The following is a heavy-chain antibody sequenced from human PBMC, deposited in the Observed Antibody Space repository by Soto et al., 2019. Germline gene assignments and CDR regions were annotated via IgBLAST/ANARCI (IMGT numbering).Heavy chain of an antibody. V-gene: IGHV4-59*01. CDR1: GGSISSYY. CDR3: VREGGFTGWYDY. Sequence: QVQLQESGPGLVKPSETLSLTCTVSGGSISSYYWSWIRQPPGKGLEWIGYIYFRGSTNYNPSLTRLXXIXVXXSKNQFSLKLNSATAADTAMYYCVREGGFTGWYDYWGQGTLVTVSS. CDR2: IYFRGST. J-gene: IGHJ4*02. D-gene: IGHD6-19*01.